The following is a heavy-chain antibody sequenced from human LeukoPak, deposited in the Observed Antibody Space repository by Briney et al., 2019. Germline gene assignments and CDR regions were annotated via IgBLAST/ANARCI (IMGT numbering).Heavy chain of an antibody. CDR2: ISGSGGST. CDR3: AKSPDFWSGSNWFDP. Sequence: GGSLRLSCAAPGFTFSSYAMSWVRQAPGKGLEWVSAISGSGGSTYYADSVKGRFTISRDNSKNTLYLQMNSLRAEDTAVYYCAKSPDFWSGSNWFDPWGQGTLVTVSS. V-gene: IGHV3-23*01. D-gene: IGHD3-3*01. CDR1: GFTFSSYA. J-gene: IGHJ5*02.